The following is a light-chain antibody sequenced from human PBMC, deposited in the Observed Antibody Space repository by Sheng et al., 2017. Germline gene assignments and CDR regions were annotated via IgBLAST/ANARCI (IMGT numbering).Light chain of an antibody. CDR1: TGTVTTTNY. Sequence: QIVVTQEPSLTVSPGGTVTLTCASSTGTVTTTNYPNWFQQKPGQAPRPLISGTSNTYSWTPARFSGSLLGGRAALTVSGVRPEDEAEYYCLLYYGGPWVFGGGTKLTVL. CDR2: GTS. V-gene: IGLV7-43*01. J-gene: IGLJ3*02. CDR3: LLYYGGPWV.